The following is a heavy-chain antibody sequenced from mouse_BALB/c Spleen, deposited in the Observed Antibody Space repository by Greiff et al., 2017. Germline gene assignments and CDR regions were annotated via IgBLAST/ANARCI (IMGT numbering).Heavy chain of an antibody. CDR3: ARPIYDGYLYAMDY. D-gene: IGHD2-3*01. J-gene: IGHJ4*01. V-gene: IGHV5-12-2*01. CDR2: ISNGGGST. CDR1: GFTFSSYT. Sequence: EVQLQQSGGGLVQPGGSLKLSCAASGFTFSSYTMSWVRQTPEKRLEWVAYISNGGGSTYYPDTVKGRFTISRDNAKNTLYLQMSSLKSEDTAMYYCARPIYDGYLYAMDYWGQGTSVTVSS.